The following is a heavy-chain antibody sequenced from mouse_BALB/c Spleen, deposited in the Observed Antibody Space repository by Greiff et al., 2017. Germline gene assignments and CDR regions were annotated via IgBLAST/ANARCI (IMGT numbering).Heavy chain of an antibody. CDR3: ARDRIPRDY. CDR1: GFTFTDYY. V-gene: IGHV7-3*02. J-gene: IGHJ2*01. Sequence: EVMLVESGGGLVQPGGSLRLSCATSGFTFTDYYMSWVRQPPGKALEWLGFIRNKANGYTTEYSASVKGRFTISRDNSQSILYLQMNTLRAEDSATYYCARDRIPRDYWGQGTTLTVSS. CDR2: IRNKANGYTT.